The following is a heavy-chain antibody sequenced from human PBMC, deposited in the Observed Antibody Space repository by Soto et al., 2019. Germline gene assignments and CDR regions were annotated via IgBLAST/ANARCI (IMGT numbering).Heavy chain of an antibody. V-gene: IGHV2-5*01. CDR1: GFSLSTSGVG. Sequence: QITLEESGPMLLKPTQTLTLTCTFSGFSLSTSGVGVGWIRQPPGKALEWLALIFWNDDKRYNPSLKTRLSITKDTSKNQVVLTMTNVDPVVTATYYCLHSFPSSRNYYASSASSWWFDPWGQGTLVTVSS. CDR3: LHSFPSSRNYYASSASSWWFDP. CDR2: IFWNDDK. J-gene: IGHJ5*02. D-gene: IGHD3-22*01.